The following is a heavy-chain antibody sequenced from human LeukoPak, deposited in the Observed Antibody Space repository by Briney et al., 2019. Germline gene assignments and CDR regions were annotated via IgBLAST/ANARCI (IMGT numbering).Heavy chain of an antibody. V-gene: IGHV3-23*01. J-gene: IGHJ4*02. Sequence: GGSLRLSCAASGFTFSNYAMSWVRQAPGKGLECVSGFSGSGGSTYYADSVKGRFTISRDNSKNTLYLQMNSLRAEDTAVYYCSGSFDYWGQGTLVTVSS. CDR2: FSGSGGST. CDR1: GFTFSNYA. CDR3: SGSFDY.